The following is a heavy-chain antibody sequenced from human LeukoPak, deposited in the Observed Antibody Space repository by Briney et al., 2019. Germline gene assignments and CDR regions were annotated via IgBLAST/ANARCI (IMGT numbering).Heavy chain of an antibody. CDR3: ATGPNYYGTFDY. D-gene: IGHD3-10*01. CDR2: ISWNSGNI. Sequence: GGSLRLSCAASGFTFHDSAMHWVRQAPGKGLELVSSISWNSGNIGYADSVKGRFTISRDNVKNSLYLQMNSLKAEDTALYYCATGPNYYGTFDYWGQGTLVTVSS. CDR1: GFTFHDSA. J-gene: IGHJ4*02. V-gene: IGHV3-9*01.